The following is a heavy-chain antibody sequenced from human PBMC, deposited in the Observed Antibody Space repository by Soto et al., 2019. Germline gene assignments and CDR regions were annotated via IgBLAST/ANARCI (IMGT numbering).Heavy chain of an antibody. Sequence: QLQLQESGPGLVKPSETLSLTCTVSGGSISSNSYYWAWIRQPPGKGLEWIGNIYYSGTTYYNPSPESRGNIPVDTSNNQFPLKLSAVNAADTAVYYCARHKGGYYSGVDVWGQGTTVTVSS. V-gene: IGHV4-39*01. CDR3: ARHKGGYYSGVDV. CDR1: GGSISSNSYY. CDR2: IYYSGTT. J-gene: IGHJ6*02. D-gene: IGHD3-16*01.